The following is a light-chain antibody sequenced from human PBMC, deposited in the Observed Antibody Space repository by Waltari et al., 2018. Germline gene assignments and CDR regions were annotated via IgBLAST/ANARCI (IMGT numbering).Light chain of an antibody. V-gene: IGLV4-69*01. Sequence: QLMLTQSPSASASLGASVKLTCTLSSGHNNYPIAWHQQQPEKRPRYLMTVNRDGSHITGDVFPHRFSGSGSGAEPYLTTSILHSEDDTDYYCQTGGFGIWVFGGGTKLTVL. CDR2: VNRDGSH. CDR3: QTGGFGIWV. CDR1: SGHNNYP. J-gene: IGLJ3*02.